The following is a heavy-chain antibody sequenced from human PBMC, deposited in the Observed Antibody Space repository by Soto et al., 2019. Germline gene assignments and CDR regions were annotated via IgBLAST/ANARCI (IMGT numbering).Heavy chain of an antibody. V-gene: IGHV1-18*01. CDR1: GYTFTSDG. CDR3: ARGLPGYCTNGVCDNY. D-gene: IGHD2-8*01. Sequence: ASVKVSCKASGYTFTSDGISWVRQAPGQGLEWMGWISAYNGNTNYAQKLQGRVTMTTDTSTSTAYMELRSLRSDDTAVYYCARGLPGYCTNGVCDNYWGQGTLVTVSS. J-gene: IGHJ4*02. CDR2: ISAYNGNT.